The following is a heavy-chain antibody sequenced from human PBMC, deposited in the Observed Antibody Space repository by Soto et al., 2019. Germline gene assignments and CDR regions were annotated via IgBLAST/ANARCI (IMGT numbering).Heavy chain of an antibody. Sequence: GGSLRLSCAASGLTVSTNYMNWVRQAPGKGLEWVAVISYDGSNKYYADSVKGRFTISRDNSKNTLYLQMNSLRAEDTAVYYCAKDCGDYNPYYYYYYGMDVWGQGTTVTVSS. CDR2: ISYDGSNK. J-gene: IGHJ6*02. V-gene: IGHV3-30*18. CDR3: AKDCGDYNPYYYYYYGMDV. CDR1: GLTVSTNY. D-gene: IGHD4-17*01.